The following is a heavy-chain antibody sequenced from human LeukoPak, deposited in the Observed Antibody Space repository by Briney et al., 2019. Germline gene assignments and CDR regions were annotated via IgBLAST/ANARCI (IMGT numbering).Heavy chain of an antibody. J-gene: IGHJ4*02. Sequence: GGSLRLSCAASGFTFSSYGMSWVRQAPGKGLEWVSAISGSGGSTYYADSVKGRFTISRDNSKNTLYLQMNSLRAEDTAVYYCAKLANILLDYYDSSGPHLYFDYWGQGTLVTVSS. D-gene: IGHD3-22*01. CDR3: AKLANILLDYYDSSGPHLYFDY. CDR1: GFTFSSYG. CDR2: ISGSGGST. V-gene: IGHV3-23*01.